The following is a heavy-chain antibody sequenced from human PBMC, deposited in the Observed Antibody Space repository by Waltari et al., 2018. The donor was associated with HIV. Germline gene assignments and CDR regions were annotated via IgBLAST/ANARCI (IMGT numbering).Heavy chain of an antibody. CDR1: GFTLSSYA. D-gene: IGHD2-8*01. CDR2: ISGSGGST. CDR3: ALPRGLMYYFDY. Sequence: EVQLLESGGGLVQPGGSLRLSCAASGFTLSSYAMNWVRQAPGKGLEWVSAISGSGGSTYYADSVKGRFTISRDNSKNTLYLQMNSLRAEDTAVYYCALPRGLMYYFDYWGQGTLVTVSS. V-gene: IGHV3-23*01. J-gene: IGHJ4*02.